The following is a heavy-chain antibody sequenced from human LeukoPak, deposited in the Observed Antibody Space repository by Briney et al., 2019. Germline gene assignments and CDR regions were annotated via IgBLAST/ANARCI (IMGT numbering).Heavy chain of an antibody. V-gene: IGHV4-59*08. CDR1: GCSISSYY. CDR3: ARGDTYYYDSSGFPHYYFDY. D-gene: IGHD3-22*01. Sequence: SETLSLTCTVSGCSISSYYWSWIRQPPGKGLEWIGYIYYSGSTNYNPSLKSRVTISVDTSKNQFSLKLSSVTAADTAVYYCARGDTYYYDSSGFPHYYFDYWGQGTLVTVSS. CDR2: IYYSGST. J-gene: IGHJ4*02.